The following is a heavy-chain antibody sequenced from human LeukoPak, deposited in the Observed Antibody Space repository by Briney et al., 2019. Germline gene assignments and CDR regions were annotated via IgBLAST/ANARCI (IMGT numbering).Heavy chain of an antibody. D-gene: IGHD3-10*01. CDR1: GYTFTSYG. J-gene: IGHJ4*02. V-gene: IGHV1-18*01. Sequence: ASVKVSCKASGYTFTSYGISWVRQAPGQGLEWMGWISAYNGNTNYAQKLQGRVTMTTDTSTSTAYMELRSLRSDDTAVYYCARDRGFYYGSGSYKYYFDYWGQGTLVTVSS. CDR3: ARDRGFYYGSGSYKYYFDY. CDR2: ISAYNGNT.